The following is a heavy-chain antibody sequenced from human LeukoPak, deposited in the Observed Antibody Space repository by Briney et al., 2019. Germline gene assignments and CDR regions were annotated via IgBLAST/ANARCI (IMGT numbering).Heavy chain of an antibody. CDR3: ARELSVTGRKYYFDY. CDR1: GFTFSNYA. V-gene: IGHV3-23*01. J-gene: IGHJ4*02. CDR2: ISETGGST. D-gene: IGHD2-21*02. Sequence: GGSLRLSCAASGFTFSNYAMGWVRQAPGKGLEWGSSISETGGSTSYGDSVKGRFTISRDNSKNTLYLQMSSLRVEDTALYYCARELSVTGRKYYFDYWGQGTLVTVSS.